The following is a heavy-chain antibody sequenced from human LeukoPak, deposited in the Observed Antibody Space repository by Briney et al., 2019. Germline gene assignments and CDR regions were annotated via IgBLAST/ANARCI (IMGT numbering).Heavy chain of an antibody. CDR2: IYYSGST. CDR3: ASRYCSSTSCYGLDAFDI. J-gene: IGHJ3*02. V-gene: IGHV4-31*03. Sequence: KPSQTLSLTCTVSGGSISRGGYYWSWIRQHPGKGLEWIGYIYYSGSTYYNPSLKSRVTISVDTSKNQFSLKLSSVTAADTAVYYCASRYCSSTSCYGLDAFDIWGQGTMVTVSS. D-gene: IGHD2-2*01. CDR1: GGSISRGGYY.